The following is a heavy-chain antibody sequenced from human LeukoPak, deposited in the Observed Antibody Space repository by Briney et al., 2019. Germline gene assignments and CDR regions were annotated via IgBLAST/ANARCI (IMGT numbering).Heavy chain of an antibody. CDR1: GGSISSSSYY. J-gene: IGHJ2*01. Sequence: SETLSLTCTVSGGSISSSSYYWGWIRQPPGKGLEWIGSIYYSGSTYYNPSLKSRVTISVDTSKNQFSLKLSSVTAADTAVYYCARAEPYDFWSGWYFDLWGRGTLVTVSS. V-gene: IGHV4-39*07. CDR3: ARAEPYDFWSGWYFDL. D-gene: IGHD3-3*01. CDR2: IYYSGST.